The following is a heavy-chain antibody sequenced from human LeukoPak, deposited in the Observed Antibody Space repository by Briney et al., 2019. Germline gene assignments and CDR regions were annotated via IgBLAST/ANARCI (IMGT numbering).Heavy chain of an antibody. CDR2: ISYDGSNK. J-gene: IGHJ4*02. CDR1: GFTFSSYA. V-gene: IGHV3-30*04. D-gene: IGHD5-18*01. CDR3: AKSHGYSYGFDY. Sequence: GGSLRLSCAASGFTFSSYAMHWVRQAPGKGLEWVAVISYDGSNKYYADSVKGRFTISRDNSKNTLYLQMNSLRAEDTAVYYCAKSHGYSYGFDYWGQGTLVTVSS.